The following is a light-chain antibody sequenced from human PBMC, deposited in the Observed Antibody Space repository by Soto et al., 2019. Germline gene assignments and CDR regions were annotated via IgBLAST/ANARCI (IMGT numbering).Light chain of an antibody. CDR2: WAS. J-gene: IGKJ3*01. Sequence: DIVLTQSPDFLAVSLGQRASLNCTSSQSLFYSSNRKNYLAWFQQKPGQAPQLLLYWASTRGSGVPDRFSGSGSGTDFTLTISSLKAEDVAVYYCQQYNDWPPITFGPGTKVDIK. CDR3: QQYNDWPPIT. V-gene: IGKV4-1*01. CDR1: QSLFYSSNRKNY.